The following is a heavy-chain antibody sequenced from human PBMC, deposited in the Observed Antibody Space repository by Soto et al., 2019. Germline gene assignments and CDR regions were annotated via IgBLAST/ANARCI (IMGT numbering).Heavy chain of an antibody. J-gene: IGHJ6*02. CDR3: ARGPAVATRLYYYYYGIDV. CDR2: ISYDGSNK. V-gene: IGHV3-30-3*01. D-gene: IGHD6-19*01. Sequence: QVQLVESGGGVVQPGRSLRLSCAASGFTFSSYAMHWVRQAPGKGLEWVAVISYDGSNKYYADSVKGRFTISRDNSKNTLYLQMNSLRAEDTAVYYCARGPAVATRLYYYYYGIDVWGQGTTVTVSS. CDR1: GFTFSSYA.